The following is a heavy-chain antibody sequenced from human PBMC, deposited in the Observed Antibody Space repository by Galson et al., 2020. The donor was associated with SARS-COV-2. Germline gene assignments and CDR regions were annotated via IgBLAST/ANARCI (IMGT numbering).Heavy chain of an antibody. V-gene: IGHV3-11*06. J-gene: IGHJ4*02. CDR3: ARNVNDYGDHCFDY. D-gene: IGHD4-17*01. CDR1: GFTFSDYY. Sequence: GESLKISCAASGFTFSDYYMSWIRQAPGKGLEWVSYISSSSSYTNYADSVKGRFTISRDNAKTSLYLQMNSLRAEDTAVYYCARNVNDYGDHCFDYWGQEILVTVSS. CDR2: ISSSSSYT.